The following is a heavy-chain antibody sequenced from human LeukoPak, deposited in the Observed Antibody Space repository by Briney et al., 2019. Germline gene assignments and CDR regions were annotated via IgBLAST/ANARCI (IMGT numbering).Heavy chain of an antibody. CDR2: ISSSSVTI. Sequence: GGSLRLSCAASGFTFSSYAMHWVRQAPGKGLEWVSHISSSSVTIHYADSVKGRFTISRDNAKNSLYLQMNSLGDEDTAIYYCARDFSAAFDIWGQGTMVTVSS. J-gene: IGHJ3*02. CDR1: GFTFSSYA. CDR3: ARDFSAAFDI. D-gene: IGHD2/OR15-2a*01. V-gene: IGHV3-48*02.